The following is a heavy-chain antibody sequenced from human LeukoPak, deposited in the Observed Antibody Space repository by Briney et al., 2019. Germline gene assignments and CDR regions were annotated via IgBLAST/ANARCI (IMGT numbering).Heavy chain of an antibody. CDR1: GFTFSSYS. CDR2: ISSSSVYI. CDR3: ARGSGYCSGGSCYSDAFDI. V-gene: IGHV3-21*01. J-gene: IGHJ3*02. Sequence: GGSLTLSCAASGFTFSSYSMNWVRHAPGKGLEWVSSISSSSVYIYYADSVKGRFTLSRDDAKNSLYLQMNRLRAEDTAAYYCARGSGYCSGGSCYSDAFDIWGQGTVVAVSS. D-gene: IGHD2-15*01.